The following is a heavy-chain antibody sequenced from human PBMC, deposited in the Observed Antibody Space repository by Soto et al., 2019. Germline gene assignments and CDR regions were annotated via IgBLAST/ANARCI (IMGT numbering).Heavy chain of an antibody. Sequence: PGGSLRLSCAASGFTFSSYSMNWVRQAPGKGLEWVSSISSSSSYIYYADSVEGRFTISRDNAKNSLYLQMNSLRAEDTAVYYCARDYDILTGYYSRFDYYGMDVWGQGTTVTVSS. CDR1: GFTFSSYS. V-gene: IGHV3-21*01. J-gene: IGHJ6*02. CDR2: ISSSSSYI. D-gene: IGHD3-9*01. CDR3: ARDYDILTGYYSRFDYYGMDV.